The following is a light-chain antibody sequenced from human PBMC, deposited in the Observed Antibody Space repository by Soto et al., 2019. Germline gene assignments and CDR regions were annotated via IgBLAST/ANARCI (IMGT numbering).Light chain of an antibody. CDR3: QLWDSSSDHYV. V-gene: IGLV3-21*02. J-gene: IGLJ1*01. CDR2: ADS. CDR1: NIGSKS. Sequence: SYELTQPPSVSVAPGQTARITCGGNNIGSKSVHWYQQKPGQAPVLVVYADSDRPSGIPARFSGSNSGNTATLTISRVEAGDEADYYCQLWDSSSDHYVFGTGTKV.